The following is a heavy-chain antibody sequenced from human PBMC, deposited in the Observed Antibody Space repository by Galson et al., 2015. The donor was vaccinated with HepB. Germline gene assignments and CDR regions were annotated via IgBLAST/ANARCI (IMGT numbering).Heavy chain of an antibody. CDR2: TFYRSYWKT. D-gene: IGHD6-13*01. CDR3: TQSQHLGQGFHY. Sequence: CAISGDSVSSYGAGYYWIRQSPSRGLEYLGRTFYRSYWKTEYALSVASRLTITPDTSKNQFSLHLKSATPDDAAVYFCTQSQHLGQGFHYWGQGIMVTVPS. V-gene: IGHV6-1*01. J-gene: IGHJ4*02. CDR1: GDSVSSYGAG.